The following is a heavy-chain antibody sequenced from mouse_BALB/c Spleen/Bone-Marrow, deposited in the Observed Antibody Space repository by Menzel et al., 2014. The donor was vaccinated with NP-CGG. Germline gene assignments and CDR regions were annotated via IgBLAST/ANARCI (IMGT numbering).Heavy chain of an antibody. Sequence: VQRVESGGELMKPGASVKISCKATGYTFSNYWIQWVKQRPGHGPEWIGEILPGSDNTNYNEKFKGKAIFTADTSSNTAYMQLSSLTSEDSAVYYCARGNPFDFWGQGTTLTVSS. J-gene: IGHJ2*01. CDR3: ARGNPFDF. CDR1: GYTFSNYW. V-gene: IGHV1-9*01. CDR2: ILPGSDNT.